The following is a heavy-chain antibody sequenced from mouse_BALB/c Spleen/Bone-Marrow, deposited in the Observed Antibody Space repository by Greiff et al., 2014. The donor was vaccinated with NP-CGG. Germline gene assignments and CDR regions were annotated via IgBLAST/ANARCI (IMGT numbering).Heavy chain of an antibody. J-gene: IGHJ4*01. CDR3: AKNHYYGSRYAMDY. CDR2: IWRGGST. V-gene: IGHV2-5*01. CDR1: GFSLTSYG. D-gene: IGHD1-1*01. Sequence: QVQLKQSGPGLVQPSQSLSITCTVSGFSLTSYGVHWVRQSPGKGLEWLGVIWRGGSTDYNAAFMSRLSITKDNSESQVFFKMNSLQADDTAIYYCAKNHYYGSRYAMDYWGQGTSVTVSS.